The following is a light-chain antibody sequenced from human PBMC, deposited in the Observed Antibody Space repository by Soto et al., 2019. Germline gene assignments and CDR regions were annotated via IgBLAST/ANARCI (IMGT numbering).Light chain of an antibody. Sequence: QSVLTQPPSVSGAPGQRVTISCTGSSSNIGAGYDVHWYQQLPGTAPKLLIYGNSNRPSGVPDRFSGSKSGTSASLAITGLQAEDEADYYCQSYHSSLNGVVFGGGTKLTVL. CDR2: GNS. CDR3: QSYHSSLNGVV. J-gene: IGLJ2*01. CDR1: SSNIGAGYD. V-gene: IGLV1-40*01.